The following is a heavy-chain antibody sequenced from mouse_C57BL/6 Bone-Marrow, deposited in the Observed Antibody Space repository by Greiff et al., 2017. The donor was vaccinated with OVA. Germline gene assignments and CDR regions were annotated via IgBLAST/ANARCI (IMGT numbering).Heavy chain of an antibody. J-gene: IGHJ3*01. CDR2: IHPNSGST. CDR3: ASGGGSEGFAY. Sequence: QVQLKQPGAELVKPGASVKLSCKASGYTFTSYWMHWVKQRPGQGLEWIGMIHPNSGSTNYNEKFKSKATLTVDKSSSTAYMQLSSLTSEDSAVYYCASGGGSEGFAYWGQGTLVTVSA. V-gene: IGHV1-64*01. CDR1: GYTFTSYW.